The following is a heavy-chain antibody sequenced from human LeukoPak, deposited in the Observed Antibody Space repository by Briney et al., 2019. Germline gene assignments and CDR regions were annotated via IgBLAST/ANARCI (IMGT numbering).Heavy chain of an antibody. V-gene: IGHV3-20*04. CDR3: ARDSSLVRGVIRGAFDY. CDR1: GFTFDDYG. D-gene: IGHD3-10*01. J-gene: IGHJ4*02. CDR2: INWNSGST. Sequence: GGSLRLSCAASGFTFDDYGMSWVRQAPGKGLEWVSGINWNSGSTGYADSVKGRFTISRDNAKNSLYLQMNSLRAEDTALYYCARDSSLVRGVIRGAFDYWGQGTLVTVSS.